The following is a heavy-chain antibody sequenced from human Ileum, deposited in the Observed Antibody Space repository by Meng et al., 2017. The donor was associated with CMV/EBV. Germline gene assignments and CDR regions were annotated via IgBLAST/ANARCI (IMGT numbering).Heavy chain of an antibody. D-gene: IGHD1-26*01. CDR1: GFTFSDYG. V-gene: IGHV3-30*02. CDR3: AKDTGGSYYPSGAFDI. J-gene: IGHJ3*02. CDR2: VRYVGNNK. Sequence: GESLKISCAASGFTFSDYGMHWVRQAPGKGLEWVAFVRYVGNNKYYGDSVKGRFTISRDNSKNTLYLQMNSLRAEDTAVYYCAKDTGGSYYPSGAFDIWGQGTMVTVSS.